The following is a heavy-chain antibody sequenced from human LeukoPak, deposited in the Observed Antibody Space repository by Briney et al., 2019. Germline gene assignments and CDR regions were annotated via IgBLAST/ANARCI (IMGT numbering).Heavy chain of an antibody. CDR2: ISYDGSNK. D-gene: IGHD6-13*01. CDR3: ARGNSSSWYPLDY. CDR1: GFTFSSYA. J-gene: IGHJ4*02. Sequence: PGGSLRLSCAASGFTFSSYAMHWVRQAPGKGLEWVAVISYDGSNKYYADSVKGRFTISRDNSKNTLYLQMNSLRAEDTAVYYCARGNSSSWYPLDYWGQGSLVNGSS. V-gene: IGHV3-30-3*01.